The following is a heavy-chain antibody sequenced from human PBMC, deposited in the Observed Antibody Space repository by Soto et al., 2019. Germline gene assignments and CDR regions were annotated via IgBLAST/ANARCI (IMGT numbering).Heavy chain of an antibody. CDR2: IYYSGST. V-gene: IGHV4-39*02. Sequence: TSETLSLTCTVSGGSISSSSYYWGWIRQPPGKGLEWIGSIYYSGSTYYNPSLKSRVTISVDTSKNQFSLKLSSVTAADTAVYYCARDEGLAAAGSYYYYYYGMDVWGQGTTVTVSS. CDR3: ARDEGLAAAGSYYYYYYGMDV. D-gene: IGHD6-13*01. CDR1: GGSISSSSYY. J-gene: IGHJ6*02.